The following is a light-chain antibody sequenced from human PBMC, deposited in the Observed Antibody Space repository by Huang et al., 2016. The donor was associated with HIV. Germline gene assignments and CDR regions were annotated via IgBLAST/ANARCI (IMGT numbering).Light chain of an antibody. CDR2: DAS. CDR3: QQYNNLPT. Sequence: DIQMTQSPSSLSASVGDRVTITCQASQDISNYLNWYQQKPGKAPTVLNYDASNLETGVPSRFSGSGSETDFTFTISSLQPEDIATYYCQQYNNLPTFGPGTKVHIK. J-gene: IGKJ3*01. V-gene: IGKV1-33*01. CDR1: QDISNY.